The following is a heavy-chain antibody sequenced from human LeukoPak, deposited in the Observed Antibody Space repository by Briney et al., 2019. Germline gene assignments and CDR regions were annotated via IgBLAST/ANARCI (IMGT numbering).Heavy chain of an antibody. D-gene: IGHD4-23*01. CDR3: ARESRGWYGGNSEAFDY. V-gene: IGHV4-59*01. Sequence: PSETLSLTCTVSGGSISSYYWSWIRQPPGKGLEWIGYINYSGSTNYNPSLKSRVTISVDTSKNQFSLKLSSVTAADTAVYYCARESRGWYGGNSEAFDYWGQGTLVTVSS. CDR2: INYSGST. J-gene: IGHJ4*02. CDR1: GGSISSYY.